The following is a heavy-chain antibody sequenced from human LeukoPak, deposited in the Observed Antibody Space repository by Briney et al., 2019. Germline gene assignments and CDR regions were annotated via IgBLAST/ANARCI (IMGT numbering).Heavy chain of an antibody. Sequence: GGSLRLSCAASGFTFNNYAMNWVRQAPGKGLEWVSSISGSGETTYYADSAKGRFTISRDNSQNTLYLQMNSLRAEDTAVYYCARDYADYVGYFFFDYWGQGTLVTVSS. CDR2: ISGSGETT. V-gene: IGHV3-23*01. CDR1: GFTFNNYA. D-gene: IGHD4-17*01. CDR3: ARDYADYVGYFFFDY. J-gene: IGHJ4*02.